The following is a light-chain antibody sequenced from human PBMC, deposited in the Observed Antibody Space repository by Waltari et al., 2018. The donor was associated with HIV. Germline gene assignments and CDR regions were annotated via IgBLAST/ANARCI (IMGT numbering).Light chain of an antibody. CDR3: CSYAGSYTVV. V-gene: IGLV2-11*01. J-gene: IGLJ2*01. CDR2: DVS. CDR1: SSAVGGYNY. Sequence: QSALTQPRSLSGSPGQSVTIPCPGTSSAVGGYNYVSWYQQHPGKAPKLMNYDVSKRPSGVPDRFSGSKSGNTASLTISGLQAEDEADYYCCSYAGSYTVVFGGGTKLTVL.